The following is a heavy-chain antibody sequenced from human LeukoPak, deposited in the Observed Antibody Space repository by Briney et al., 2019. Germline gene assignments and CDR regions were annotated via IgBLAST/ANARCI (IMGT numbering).Heavy chain of an antibody. J-gene: IGHJ4*02. CDR3: ARAAGGGSYYYFDY. CDR2: IYYSGST. Sequence: PSETLSLTCTVSGGSISSYYWSWIRQPPGKGLEWIGYIYYSGSTNYNPSLKSRVTISVDTSKNQFSLKLSSVTAADTAVYYCARAAGGGSYYYFDYWGQGTPVTVSS. D-gene: IGHD1-26*01. CDR1: GGSISSYY. V-gene: IGHV4-59*01.